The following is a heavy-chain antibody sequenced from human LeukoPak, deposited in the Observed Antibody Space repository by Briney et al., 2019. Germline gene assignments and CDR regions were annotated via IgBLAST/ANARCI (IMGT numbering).Heavy chain of an antibody. CDR1: GGTFSSYA. Sequence: SVKVSCKASGGTFSSYAISWVRQAPGQGLEWMGGIIPIFGTANYAQRFQGRVTITTDESTSTAYMELSSLRSEDTAVYYCARRKLGIAVAGFDYWGQGTLVTVSS. CDR2: IIPIFGTA. J-gene: IGHJ4*02. D-gene: IGHD6-19*01. CDR3: ARRKLGIAVAGFDY. V-gene: IGHV1-69*05.